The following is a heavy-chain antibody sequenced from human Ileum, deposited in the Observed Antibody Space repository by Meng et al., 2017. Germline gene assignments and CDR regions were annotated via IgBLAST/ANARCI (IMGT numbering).Heavy chain of an antibody. CDR2: IKITTDAGTP. J-gene: IGHJ4*02. V-gene: IGHV3-15*01. Sequence: EVQGVESGGGLVKSGGSLRLSCAASGFTFSSTWMSWVRQAPGKGLEWVGRIKITTDAGTPDYAAPVKGRFTISINDSKNTLYLQMNSLKTEDTAVYYCTTGKDYWGQGTLVTVSS. CDR1: GFTFSSTW. CDR3: TTGKDY.